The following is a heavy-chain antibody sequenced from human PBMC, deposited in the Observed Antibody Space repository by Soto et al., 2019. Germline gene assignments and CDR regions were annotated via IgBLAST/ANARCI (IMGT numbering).Heavy chain of an antibody. J-gene: IGHJ4*02. CDR2: INPSGGST. D-gene: IGHD3-3*01. CDR1: GYTFTSYY. Sequence: ASVKVSCKASGYTFTSYYIHWVRQAPGQGLEWMGIINPSGGSTTYAQKFQGRVTMTRDTSTSTVYMELRSLRSDDTAVYYCARHLEWSSYYFDYWGQGTLVTVSS. V-gene: IGHV1-46*01. CDR3: ARHLEWSSYYFDY.